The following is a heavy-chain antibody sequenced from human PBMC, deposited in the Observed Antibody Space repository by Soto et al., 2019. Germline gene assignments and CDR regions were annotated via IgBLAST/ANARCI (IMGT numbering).Heavy chain of an antibody. CDR3: TTAPLIHFYYYGMDV. D-gene: IGHD2-8*01. J-gene: IGHJ6*02. CDR1: GFTFGNAW. V-gene: IGHV3-15*07. CDR2: IKSKTDGGTT. Sequence: GGSLRLACAASGFTFGNAWMNWVRQAPGKGLEWVGRIKSKTDGGTTDYAAPVKGRFTISRDDSKNTLYLQMNSLKTEDTAVYYCTTAPLIHFYYYGMDVWGQGTTVTVSS.